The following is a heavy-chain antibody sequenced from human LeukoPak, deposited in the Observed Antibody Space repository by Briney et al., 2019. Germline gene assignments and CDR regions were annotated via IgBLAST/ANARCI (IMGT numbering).Heavy chain of an antibody. CDR1: GFTSDDYA. D-gene: IGHD3-3*01. CDR3: AKDIGGFWSDNWFDP. V-gene: IGHV3-9*02. J-gene: IGHJ5*02. CDR2: ISWNSGSI. Sequence: GGPLRLSCAASGFTSDDYAMHWVRHAPGKGLEWVSGISWNSGSIGYADSVKGRFTISRDNAKNSLYLQMNSLRAEDTALYYCAKDIGGFWSDNWFDPWGQGTLVTVSS.